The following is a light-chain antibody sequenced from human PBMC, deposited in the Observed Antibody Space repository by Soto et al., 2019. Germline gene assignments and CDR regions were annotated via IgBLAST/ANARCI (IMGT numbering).Light chain of an antibody. V-gene: IGKV1-5*01. CDR2: DAS. CDR3: QQYNSYSLT. Sequence: DIKMTQSPSTLSAYVGDRVTITCRASQSIGSCLAWYQQRPGKAPNLLIYDASSLESGVPSRVSGSRSGTEFTLTINSLQPDDFATYYCQQYNSYSLTFGGGTKVDVK. J-gene: IGKJ4*01. CDR1: QSIGSC.